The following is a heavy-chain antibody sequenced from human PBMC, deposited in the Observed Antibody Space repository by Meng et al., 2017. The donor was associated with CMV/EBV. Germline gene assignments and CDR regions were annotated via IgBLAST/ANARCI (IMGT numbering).Heavy chain of an antibody. D-gene: IGHD3-22*01. CDR2: ISSSSSTI. V-gene: IGHV3-48*04. Sequence: GPLRLSCAASGFTFSSYSMNWVRQAPGKGLEWVSYISSSSSTIYYADSVKGRFTISRDNAKNSLYLQMNSLRAEDTAVYYCARDPGVVVTNYFDYWGQGTLVTVSS. CDR1: GFTFSSYS. CDR3: ARDPGVVVTNYFDY. J-gene: IGHJ4*02.